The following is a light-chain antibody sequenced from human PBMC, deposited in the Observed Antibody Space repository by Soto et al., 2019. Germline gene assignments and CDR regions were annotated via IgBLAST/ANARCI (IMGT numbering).Light chain of an antibody. CDR1: QSITNNY. J-gene: IGKJ2*01. V-gene: IGKV3-20*01. Sequence: EFVLTQSPATLSLSPGERATLSCRASQSITNNYLAWYQQRPGQAPSLLIYSASSRAAGITGRFSGSGSGTDFTLTISRLQPEDFAVYYCQKYDHSLYTFGRGTKLEIK. CDR3: QKYDHSLYT. CDR2: SAS.